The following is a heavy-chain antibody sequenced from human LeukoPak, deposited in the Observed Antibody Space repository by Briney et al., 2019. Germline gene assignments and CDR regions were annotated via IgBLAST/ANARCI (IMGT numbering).Heavy chain of an antibody. J-gene: IGHJ3*02. CDR1: GFTFSSYG. CDR2: IWYDGSNK. Sequence: PGGSLRLSCAASGFTFSSYGMHWVRQAPGKGLEWVAVIWYDGSNKYYADSVKGRFTISRDNSKNTLYLQMNSLRAEDTAVYYCARAPGDSSGYSTFDIWGQGTMVTVSS. CDR3: ARAPGDSSGYSTFDI. D-gene: IGHD3-22*01. V-gene: IGHV3-33*01.